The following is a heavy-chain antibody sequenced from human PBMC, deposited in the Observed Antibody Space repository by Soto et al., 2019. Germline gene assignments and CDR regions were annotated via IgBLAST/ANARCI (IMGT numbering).Heavy chain of an antibody. CDR2: ISASGDST. D-gene: IGHD7-27*01. V-gene: IGHV3-23*01. Sequence: EVQLLESGGGLVQPGGSLRLSCAVSGFTFNSYAMSWVRQAPGKGLEWVSAISASGDSTYCADAVKGRFTISRDNSKITLYLAMNSLRAEDTALYYCASTTLTIRMGILWFGPWGQGTLVSGSS. CDR1: GFTFNSYA. J-gene: IGHJ5*02. CDR3: ASTTLTIRMGILWFGP.